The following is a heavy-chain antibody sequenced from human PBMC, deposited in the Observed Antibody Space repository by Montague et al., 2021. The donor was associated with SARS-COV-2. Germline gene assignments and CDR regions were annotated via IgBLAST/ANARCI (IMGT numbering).Heavy chain of an antibody. CDR3: ARGRRILLWFGELLSGGDYYGMDV. CDR1: GGSFSGYY. D-gene: IGHD3-10*01. Sequence: ETLSLTCAVYGGSFSGYYWSWIRQPPGKGLEWIGEINHSGSTNYNPSLKSRVTISVDTSKNQFSLKLSSVTAADTAVYYCARGRRILLWFGELLSGGDYYGMDVWGQGTTVTASS. J-gene: IGHJ6*02. V-gene: IGHV4-34*01. CDR2: INHSGST.